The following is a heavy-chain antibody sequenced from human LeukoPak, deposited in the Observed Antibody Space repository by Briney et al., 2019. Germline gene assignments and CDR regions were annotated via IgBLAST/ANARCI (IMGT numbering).Heavy chain of an antibody. J-gene: IGHJ4*02. CDR3: ARDLNVDIVATMAGPGDY. Sequence: SVKVSCKASGATFTTYAIIWVRQAPGQGLEWMGGIIPVFGTASYAQKFQGRVTMTRDTSTSTVYMELSSLRSEDTAVYYCARDLNVDIVATMAGPGDYWGQGTLVTVSS. CDR1: GATFTTYA. V-gene: IGHV1-69*05. D-gene: IGHD5-12*01. CDR2: IIPVFGTA.